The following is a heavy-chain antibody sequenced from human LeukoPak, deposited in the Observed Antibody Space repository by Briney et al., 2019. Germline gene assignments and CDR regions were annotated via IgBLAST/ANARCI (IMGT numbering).Heavy chain of an antibody. Sequence: GGSLRLSCAASGFTFDDYAMHWVRQALGKGLEWVSGISWNSGSIGYVDSVKGRFTISRDNAKNSLYLQMNSLRAEDTAVYYCARVWLLAFDIWGQGTMVTVSS. CDR3: ARVWLLAFDI. J-gene: IGHJ3*02. CDR2: ISWNSGSI. V-gene: IGHV3-9*01. D-gene: IGHD5-24*01. CDR1: GFTFDDYA.